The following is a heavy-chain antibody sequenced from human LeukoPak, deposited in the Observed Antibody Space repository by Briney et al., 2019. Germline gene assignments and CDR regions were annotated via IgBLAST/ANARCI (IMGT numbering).Heavy chain of an antibody. J-gene: IGHJ5*02. D-gene: IGHD3-3*01. CDR3: ARGRLHYDFWSGYYTPNWFDR. V-gene: IGHV4-34*01. CDR2: INHSGST. Sequence: SETLSLTCAVYGGSFSGYYWSWLRQPPGKGLEWIGEINHSGSTNYNPSLKSRVTISVDTSKNQFSLKLSSVTAADTAVYYYARGRLHYDFWSGYYTPNWFDRWGQGTLVTVSS. CDR1: GGSFSGYY.